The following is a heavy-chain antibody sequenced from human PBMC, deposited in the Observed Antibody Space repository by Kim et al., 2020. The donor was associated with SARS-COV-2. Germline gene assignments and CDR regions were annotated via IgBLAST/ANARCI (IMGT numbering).Heavy chain of an antibody. D-gene: IGHD6-19*01. J-gene: IGHJ4*02. Sequence: YYNPSLKSRVTISVDTSKNQFSLKLSSVTAADTAVYYCARPISSSGWYVYWGQGTLVTVSS. V-gene: IGHV4-39*01. CDR3: ARPISSSGWYVY.